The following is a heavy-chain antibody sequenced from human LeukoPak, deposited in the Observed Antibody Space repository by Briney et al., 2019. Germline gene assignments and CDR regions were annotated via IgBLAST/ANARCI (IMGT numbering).Heavy chain of an antibody. Sequence: ASVKVSCKASGYTFTGYYMHWVRQAPGQGLEWMGWINPNSGGTNYAQKFQGRVTITRNTSISTAYMELSSLRSEDTAVYYCARGHKGSSYAFDIWGQGTMVTVSS. CDR2: INPNSGGT. CDR1: GYTFTGYY. J-gene: IGHJ3*02. CDR3: ARGHKGSSYAFDI. V-gene: IGHV1-2*02. D-gene: IGHD6-6*01.